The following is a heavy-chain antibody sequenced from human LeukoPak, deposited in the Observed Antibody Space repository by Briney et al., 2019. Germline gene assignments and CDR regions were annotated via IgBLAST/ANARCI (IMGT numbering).Heavy chain of an antibody. CDR2: IYYSGST. V-gene: IGHV4-59*01. CDR3: ARVRDGYSWGEIDY. D-gene: IGHD5-24*01. CDR1: GGSISSYY. J-gene: IGHJ4*02. Sequence: SETLSLTCTVSGGSISSYYWSWIRQPPGKGLEWIGYIYYSGSTNYNPSLKSRVTISVDTSKNQFSLKLSSVTAADTAVYYCARVRDGYSWGEIDYWGQGTLVTVSS.